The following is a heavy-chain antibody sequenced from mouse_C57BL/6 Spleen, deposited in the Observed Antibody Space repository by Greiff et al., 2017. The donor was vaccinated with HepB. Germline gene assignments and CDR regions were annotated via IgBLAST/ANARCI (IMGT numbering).Heavy chain of an antibody. Sequence: EVMLVESEGGLVQPGSSMNLSCTASGFTFSAYYMAWVRQVPEKGLEWVANINYDGSSTYYLDSLKSRFIISRDNAKNILYLQMSSLKSEDTATYYCARGDYYRDFDVWGTGTTVTVSS. D-gene: IGHD2-14*01. CDR3: ARGDYYRDFDV. V-gene: IGHV5-16*01. CDR2: INYDGSST. CDR1: GFTFSAYY. J-gene: IGHJ1*03.